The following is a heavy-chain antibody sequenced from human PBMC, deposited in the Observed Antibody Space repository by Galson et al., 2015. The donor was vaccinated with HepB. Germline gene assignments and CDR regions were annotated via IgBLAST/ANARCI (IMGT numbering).Heavy chain of an antibody. CDR1: GGTFSSYA. J-gene: IGHJ4*02. Sequence: SVKVSCKASGGTFSSYAISWVRQAPGQGLEWMGGIIPIFGTANYAQKFQGRVTITADESTSTAYMELSSLRSEDTAVYYCARVAYDILTGDDYYFDYWGQGTLVTVSS. V-gene: IGHV1-69*13. CDR3: ARVAYDILTGDDYYFDY. D-gene: IGHD3-9*01. CDR2: IIPIFGTA.